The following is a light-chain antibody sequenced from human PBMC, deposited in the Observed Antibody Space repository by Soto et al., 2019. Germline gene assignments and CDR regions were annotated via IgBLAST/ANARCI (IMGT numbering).Light chain of an antibody. Sequence: QSALTQPASVSGSPGQSITISCTGTSSDVGGYNYVSWYQQHPGKAPKLMIYDVSTRPSGVPNRFSGSKSDNTASLTISVLQAEDEADYYCSSYTSSSTLVFGGGTQLTVL. CDR2: DVS. CDR3: SSYTSSSTLV. V-gene: IGLV2-14*01. J-gene: IGLJ2*01. CDR1: SSDVGGYNY.